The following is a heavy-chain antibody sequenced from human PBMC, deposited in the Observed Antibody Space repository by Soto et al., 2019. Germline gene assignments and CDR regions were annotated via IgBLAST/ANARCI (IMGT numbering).Heavy chain of an antibody. CDR2: IIPIFGTA. J-gene: IGHJ4*02. CDR3: ARSPRSYYDSSGYLDY. D-gene: IGHD3-22*01. V-gene: IGHV1-69*13. CDR1: GGTFSSYA. Sequence: SMKVSCKASGGTFSSYAISWVRQAPGQGLEWMGGIIPIFGTANYAQKFQGRVTITADESTSTAYMELSSLRSEDTAVYYCARSPRSYYDSSGYLDYWGQGTLVTVSS.